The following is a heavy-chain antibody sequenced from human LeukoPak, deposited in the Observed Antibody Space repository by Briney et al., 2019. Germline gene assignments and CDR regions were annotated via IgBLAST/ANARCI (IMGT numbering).Heavy chain of an antibody. V-gene: IGHV1-46*03. CDR2: INPSGGST. J-gene: IGHJ4*02. CDR3: ARAVATPLYFDY. CDR1: GYTFTSYY. D-gene: IGHD5-12*01. Sequence: GASVKVSCKASGYTFTSYYMHWVRQAPGQGLEWMGIINPSGGSTSYAQKFRGRVTMTRDTSTSTVYMELSSLRSEDTAVYYCARAVATPLYFDYWGQGTLVTVSS.